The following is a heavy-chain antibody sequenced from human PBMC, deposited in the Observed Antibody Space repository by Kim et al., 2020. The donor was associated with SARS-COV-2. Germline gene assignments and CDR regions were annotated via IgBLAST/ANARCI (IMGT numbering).Heavy chain of an antibody. CDR2: IAYDGSNK. V-gene: IGHV3-30*04. D-gene: IGHD2-21*02. CDR1: GFTFSSYA. CDR3: ARPPIQIVVVTATFDY. J-gene: IGHJ4*02. Sequence: GGSLRLSCAASGFTFSSYAMHWGRQAPGKGLEWVAVIAYDGSNKYDADSVKGRFTISRDNSKNTLYLQMNSRRAEDTAVYYCARPPIQIVVVTATFDYLGQENLVTVSS.